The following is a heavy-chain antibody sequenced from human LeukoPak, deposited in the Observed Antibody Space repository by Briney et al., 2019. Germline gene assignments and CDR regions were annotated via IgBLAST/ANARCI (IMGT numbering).Heavy chain of an antibody. J-gene: IGHJ4*02. CDR3: ASSARPSYFDY. CDR2: IYYSGST. CDR1: GGSISSSSYY. V-gene: IGHV4-39*07. Sequence: SETLSLTCTVSGGSISSSSYYWGWIRQPPGKGLEWIGSIYYSGSTYYDPSLKSRVTISVDTSKNQFSLKLSSVTAADTAVYYCASSARPSYFDYWGQGTLVTVSS.